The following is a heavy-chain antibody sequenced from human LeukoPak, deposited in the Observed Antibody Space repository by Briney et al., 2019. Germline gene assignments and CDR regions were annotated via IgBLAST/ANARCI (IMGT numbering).Heavy chain of an antibody. D-gene: IGHD6-6*01. J-gene: IGHJ4*02. CDR3: AREWQLVSDY. V-gene: IGHV3-73*01. Sequence: GGSLRLSCAASGFTFSGSAMHWVRQASGKGLEWVGRIRSKANSYATAYAASVKGRFTISRDDSKNTAYLQMNSLKTEDTAVYYCAREWQLVSDYWGQGTLVTVSS. CDR2: IRSKANSYAT. CDR1: GFTFSGSA.